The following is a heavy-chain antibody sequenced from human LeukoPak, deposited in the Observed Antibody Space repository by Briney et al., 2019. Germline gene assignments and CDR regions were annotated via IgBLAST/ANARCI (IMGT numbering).Heavy chain of an antibody. CDR1: GASISKIEDY. CDR3: ARHEYGDSNYFDH. CDR2: IYHIGST. D-gene: IGHD2-21*02. V-gene: IGHV4-39*07. Sequence: SETLSLTCTVSGASISKIEDYWGWLRQSPGKGVEWIGTIYHIGSTYYNPSLKSRVTMSVDASKNQFSLKLSSVTAADTAVYYCARHEYGDSNYFDHWGQGTLVTVSS. J-gene: IGHJ4*02.